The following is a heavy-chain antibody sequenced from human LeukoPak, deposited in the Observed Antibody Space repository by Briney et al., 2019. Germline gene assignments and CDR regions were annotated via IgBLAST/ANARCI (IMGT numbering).Heavy chain of an antibody. CDR1: GYTFTGYY. V-gene: IGHV1-2*02. Sequence: ASVKVSCKASGYTFTGYYMHWVRQAPGQGLEWMGWINPNSGGSNYAQKFQGRVAMTRDTSISTAYTELSRLRFDDTAVYYCARGSGWLHDYWGQGTLVTVSS. CDR3: ARGSGWLHDY. J-gene: IGHJ4*02. D-gene: IGHD6-19*01. CDR2: INPNSGGS.